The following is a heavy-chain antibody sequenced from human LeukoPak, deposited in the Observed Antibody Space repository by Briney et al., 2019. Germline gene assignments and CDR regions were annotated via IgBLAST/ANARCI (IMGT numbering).Heavy chain of an antibody. CDR3: ARDRSYYDSSGYFDY. J-gene: IGHJ4*02. D-gene: IGHD3-22*01. V-gene: IGHV4-59*01. CDR2: IYYSGST. Sequence: SGTLSLTCAVSGGFISSYYWSWIRQPPGKGLEWIGYIYYSGSTNYNPSLKSRVTISVDTSKNQFSLKLSSVTAADTAVYYCARDRSYYDSSGYFDYWGQGTLVTVSS. CDR1: GGFISSYY.